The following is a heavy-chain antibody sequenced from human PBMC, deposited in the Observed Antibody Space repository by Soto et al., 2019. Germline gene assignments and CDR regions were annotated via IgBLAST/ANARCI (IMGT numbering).Heavy chain of an antibody. Sequence: QVQLVQSGAEVKNPGASVKVSCKASGYTFTSYGINWVRQAPGQWLEWMGWISAYNGNTHYAQQLQGRVTMTTDTSTSTAYMELRSLRSDYTAVYYSARVQSGYDFAYWGQGTLVTVSS. J-gene: IGHJ4*02. CDR1: GYTFTSYG. D-gene: IGHD5-12*01. CDR2: ISAYNGNT. V-gene: IGHV1-18*01. CDR3: ARVQSGYDFAY.